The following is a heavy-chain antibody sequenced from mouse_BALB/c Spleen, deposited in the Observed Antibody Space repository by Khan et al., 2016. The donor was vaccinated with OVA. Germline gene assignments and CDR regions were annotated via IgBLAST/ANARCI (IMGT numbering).Heavy chain of an antibody. D-gene: IGHD1-1*01. CDR1: GYTFSSYW. CDR2: ILPGSGSR. CDR3: ARVNYGSRDYFDY. V-gene: IGHV1-9*01. Sequence: VELVESGAELMKPGASVKISCKATGYTFSSYWLEWVKQRPGHGLEWIGEILPGSGSRNYNEKFKGKATFTADISSKTTSMKPSSLQSEDSAVYYVARVNYGSRDYFDYWGQGTTLTVSS. J-gene: IGHJ2*01.